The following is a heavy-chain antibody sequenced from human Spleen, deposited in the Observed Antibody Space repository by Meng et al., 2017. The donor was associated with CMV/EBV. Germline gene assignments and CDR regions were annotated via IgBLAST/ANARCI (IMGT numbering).Heavy chain of an antibody. CDR2: IHHSGST. D-gene: IGHD2-2*01. J-gene: IGHJ5*02. V-gene: IGHV4-34*01. Sequence: SETLSLTCAVYGGSFSGYYWTWIRQSPGKGLEWIGEIHHSGSTNYNPSLKSRVTILVDTSKNQFSLKLSSVTAADTAVYYCARELGYCSSTSCTGGWFDPWGQGTLVTVSS. CDR3: ARELGYCSSTSCTGGWFDP. CDR1: GGSFSGYY.